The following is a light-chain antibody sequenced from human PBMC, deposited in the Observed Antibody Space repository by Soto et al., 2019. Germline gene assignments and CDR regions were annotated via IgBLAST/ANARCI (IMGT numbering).Light chain of an antibody. CDR2: DVT. CDR1: SSDIGAYNY. Sequence: QSVLTQPPSASGSPGQSVTISCTGTSSDIGAYNYVSWYQQYPGKAPKLVIYDVTERPSGVPDCFSGSKSGNTASLTVSGLRADDEAVYYCNSYAGGDSFDVIFGGGTK. J-gene: IGLJ2*01. V-gene: IGLV2-8*01. CDR3: NSYAGGDSFDVI.